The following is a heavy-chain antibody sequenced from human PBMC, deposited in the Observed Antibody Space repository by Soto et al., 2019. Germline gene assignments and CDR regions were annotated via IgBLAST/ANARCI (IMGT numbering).Heavy chain of an antibody. CDR1: GYSFTSYW. Sequence: HGESLKISCKGSGYSFTSYWIGWVRQMPGKGLEWMGIIYPGDSDTRYSPSFQGQVTISADKSISTAYLQWSSLKASDTAMYYCARGGYGDPGPLDGFLRSYFDYWGQGTLVTVSS. D-gene: IGHD4-17*01. V-gene: IGHV5-51*01. J-gene: IGHJ4*02. CDR2: IYPGDSDT. CDR3: ARGGYGDPGPLDGFLRSYFDY.